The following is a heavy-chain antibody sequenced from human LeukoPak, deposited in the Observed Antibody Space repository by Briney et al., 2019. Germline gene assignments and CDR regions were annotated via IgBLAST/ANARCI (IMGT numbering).Heavy chain of an antibody. CDR2: ISGFNGNT. D-gene: IGHD6-19*01. CDR3: ASATIAVAPWYFDY. V-gene: IGHV1-18*01. J-gene: IGHJ4*02. Sequence: GASVKVSCKASGYTFTSYGISWVRQAPGQGLEWMGWISGFNGNTNYAQKLQGRVTMTTDTSTSTAYMELRSLRSDDTAVYYCASATIAVAPWYFDYWGQGTLVTVSS. CDR1: GYTFTSYG.